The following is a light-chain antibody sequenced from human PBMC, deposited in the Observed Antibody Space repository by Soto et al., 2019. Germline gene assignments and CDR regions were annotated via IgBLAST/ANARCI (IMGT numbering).Light chain of an antibody. CDR1: SSNIGSNY. CDR3: AAWDDSLSGLV. CDR2: KYY. V-gene: IGLV1-47*01. J-gene: IGLJ1*01. Sequence: QSVLTQPPSASGTPGQRVTISCSGSSSNIGSNYVYWYQQLPGTAPKRLIYKYYQRPSGVPDRFAGSKSGTSASLAISGLRSEDEADSYCAAWDDSLSGLVFGTGTKLTVL.